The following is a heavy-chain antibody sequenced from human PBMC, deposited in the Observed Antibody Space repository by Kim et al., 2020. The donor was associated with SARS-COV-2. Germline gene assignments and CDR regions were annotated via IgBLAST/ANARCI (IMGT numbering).Heavy chain of an antibody. CDR2: IYYSGST. CDR3: ARDPAMVRGPGVGYYYYGMAV. J-gene: IGHJ6*02. D-gene: IGHD3-10*01. Sequence: SETLSLTCTVSGGSISSGGYYWSWIRQHPGKGLEWIGFIYYSGSTYYNPSLKSRVTISVDTSKNQFSLRLNSVTAADTAVYYCARDPAMVRGPGVGYYYYGMAVWGQGTTVTVSS. V-gene: IGHV4-31*03. CDR1: GGSISSGGYY.